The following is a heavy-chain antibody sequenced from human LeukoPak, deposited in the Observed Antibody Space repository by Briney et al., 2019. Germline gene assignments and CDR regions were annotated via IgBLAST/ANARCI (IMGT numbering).Heavy chain of an antibody. CDR1: GYTFTSYD. CDR2: MNPNSGNT. Sequence: GASVKVSCKASGYTFTSYDINWVRQATGQGLEWMGWMNPNSGNTGYAQKFQGRVTITRNTSISTAYMELSSLRSEDTAVYYCARGIVGATRYYYYYYMDVWGKGTTVTVSS. J-gene: IGHJ6*03. D-gene: IGHD1-26*01. CDR3: ARGIVGATRYYYYYYMDV. V-gene: IGHV1-8*03.